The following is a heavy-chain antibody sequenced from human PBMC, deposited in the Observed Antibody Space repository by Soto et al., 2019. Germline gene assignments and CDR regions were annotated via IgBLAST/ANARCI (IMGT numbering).Heavy chain of an antibody. V-gene: IGHV3-73*02. D-gene: IGHD2-15*01. CDR1: GFRFTGSA. CDR3: TRACGGGSCYSTSDFDY. Sequence: EVVLVESGGGLVQPGGSLKLSCAASGFRFTGSAIHWVRQAPGNGLEWVGLIRHRPNSYTTAYAESLKGRVTISRDDSRNTSYLQVKSLKSEDTAVYFCTRACGGGSCYSTSDFDYWGQGTLVTVSS. J-gene: IGHJ4*02. CDR2: IRHRPNSYTT.